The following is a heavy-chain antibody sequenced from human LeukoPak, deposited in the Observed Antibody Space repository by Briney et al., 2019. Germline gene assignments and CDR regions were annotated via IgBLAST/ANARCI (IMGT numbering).Heavy chain of an antibody. CDR3: ARDRPYRGSGSYWFSYYFDY. J-gene: IGHJ4*02. Sequence: GGSLRLSCAASGFTVSSNYMSWVRQAPGKGLEWVSVIYSGGSTYYADSVKGRFTISRDNSKNTLYLQMNSLRAEDTAVYYCARDRPYRGSGSYWFSYYFDYWGQGTLVTVSS. CDR1: GFTVSSNY. D-gene: IGHD3-10*01. V-gene: IGHV3-66*01. CDR2: IYSGGST.